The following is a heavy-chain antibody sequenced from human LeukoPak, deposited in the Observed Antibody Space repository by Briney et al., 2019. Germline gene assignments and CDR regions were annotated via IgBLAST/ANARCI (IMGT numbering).Heavy chain of an antibody. V-gene: IGHV3-48*03. CDR1: GFTFSSYE. J-gene: IGHJ4*02. CDR3: AKDRYSSGWYSDFDY. CDR2: ISSSGRII. D-gene: IGHD6-19*01. Sequence: GGSLRLSCSASGFTFSSYEMNWVRQAPGKGLEWVSYISSSGRIIYYADSVKGRFTISRDNAKSSLFLQMNSLRAEDTAVYYCAKDRYSSGWYSDFDYWGQGTLVTVSS.